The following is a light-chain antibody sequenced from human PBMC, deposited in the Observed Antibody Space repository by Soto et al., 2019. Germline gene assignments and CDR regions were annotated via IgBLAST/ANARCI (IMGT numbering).Light chain of an antibody. Sequence: EIVLTQSPGTLSLSPGERVTLSCRASQTVTSSYLGWYQQKPGQAPRLLIYGASSGATGVPDRFSGSGSGTDFTLTISRLEPEDFAVYYCQQYGGSPFTFGPGTKVDIK. J-gene: IGKJ3*01. CDR2: GAS. V-gene: IGKV3-20*01. CDR3: QQYGGSPFT. CDR1: QTVTSSY.